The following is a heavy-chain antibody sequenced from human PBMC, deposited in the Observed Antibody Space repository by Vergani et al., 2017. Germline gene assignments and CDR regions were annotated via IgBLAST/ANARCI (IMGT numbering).Heavy chain of an antibody. CDR3: ARTDGSGSDYPDC. Sequence: QVQLQESGPGLVKPSQTLSLTCTVSGGSISSGGYFWSWIRQHPGKGLEWIGYIYYSGSTYYNPSLKSRVTISVDTAKNQFSLKLSSVTAADTAVYYCARTDGSGSDYPDCWGQGTLVTVAS. CDR1: GGSISSGGYF. V-gene: IGHV4-31*03. CDR2: IYYSGST. J-gene: IGHJ4*02. D-gene: IGHD3-10*01.